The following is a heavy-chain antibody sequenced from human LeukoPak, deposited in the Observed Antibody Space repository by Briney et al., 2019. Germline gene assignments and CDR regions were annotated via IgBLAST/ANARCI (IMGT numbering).Heavy chain of an antibody. J-gene: IGHJ4*02. Sequence: PGGSLRLSCAASGFTFSSYGMHWVRQAPGKGLEWVAVISYDGRNKYYADSVKGRFTISRDNSKNTLYLQMNSLRAEDTAVYYCAKGGAYGDYNYWGQGTLVTVSS. CDR2: ISYDGRNK. CDR3: AKGGAYGDYNY. D-gene: IGHD4-17*01. CDR1: GFTFSSYG. V-gene: IGHV3-30*18.